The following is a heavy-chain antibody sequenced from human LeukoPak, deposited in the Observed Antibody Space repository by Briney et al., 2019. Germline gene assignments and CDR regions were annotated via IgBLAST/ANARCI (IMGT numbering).Heavy chain of an antibody. CDR1: GGSFSGYY. CDR2: INHSGST. CDR3: ARGPD. J-gene: IGHJ4*02. Sequence: SETLSLTCAVYGGSFSGYYWSWVRQPPGKGLEWIGEINHSGSTNYNPSLKSRVTISVDTSKNQFSLKLSSVTAADTAVYYCARGPDWGQGTLVTVSS. V-gene: IGHV4-34*01.